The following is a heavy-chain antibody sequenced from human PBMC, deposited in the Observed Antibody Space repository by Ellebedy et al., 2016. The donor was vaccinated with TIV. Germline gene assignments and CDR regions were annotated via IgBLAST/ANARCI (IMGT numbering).Heavy chain of an antibody. CDR3: ARDAAGNGGKLDY. Sequence: PGGSLRLSCAASGFTVPPNYMNWVRQAPGKGLEWVSVIFSAADGGETHYADSVKGRFTIPRDRSKHTLYLQMNSLRAEDTAVYYCARDAAGNGGKLDYWGQGALVTVSS. CDR1: GFTVPPNY. V-gene: IGHV3-53*01. J-gene: IGHJ4*02. D-gene: IGHD4-23*01. CDR2: IFSAADGGET.